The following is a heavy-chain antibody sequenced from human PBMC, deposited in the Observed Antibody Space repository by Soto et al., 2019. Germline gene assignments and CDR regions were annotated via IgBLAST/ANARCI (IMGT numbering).Heavy chain of an antibody. Sequence: DVQLVESGGGLVQPGRSLRLSCAASGFTFDDYAMHWVRQAPGKGLEWVSGISWNSGSIGYADSVKGRFTISRDNAKNSLYLQMNSLRAEDTALYYCAKDKARSYALYYFDYWGQGTLVTVSS. V-gene: IGHV3-9*01. CDR3: AKDKARSYALYYFDY. D-gene: IGHD2-8*01. CDR1: GFTFDDYA. CDR2: ISWNSGSI. J-gene: IGHJ4*02.